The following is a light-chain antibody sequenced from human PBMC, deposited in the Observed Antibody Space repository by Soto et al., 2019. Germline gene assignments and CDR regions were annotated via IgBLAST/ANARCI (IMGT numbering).Light chain of an antibody. CDR2: EVT. CDR1: SSDVGYYDY. J-gene: IGLJ1*01. V-gene: IGLV2-8*01. CDR3: SSYAGSNNFV. Sequence: QSALTQPPSASGFPGQSVTISCTGTSSDVGYYDYVSWYQQYPGKAPKLVIYEVTKRPSGVPDRVSASKSGNTASLTVSGLRAEDEADYYCSSYAGSNNFVFGSGTKLTVL.